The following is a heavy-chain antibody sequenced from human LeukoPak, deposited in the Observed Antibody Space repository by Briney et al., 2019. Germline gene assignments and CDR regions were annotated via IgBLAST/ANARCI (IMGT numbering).Heavy chain of an antibody. J-gene: IGHJ3*02. CDR3: ARDGPDYDSSGYLRDDAFDI. CDR2: INTDGSST. V-gene: IGHV3-74*01. D-gene: IGHD3-22*01. Sequence: GGSLRLSCAASGFTVSGSWMHWVRQAPGKGLVWVSRINTDGSSTTYADSVKGRFTISRDNANNTLYLQMNSLRAEDTAVYYCARDGPDYDSSGYLRDDAFDIWGQGTMVTVSS. CDR1: GFTVSGSW.